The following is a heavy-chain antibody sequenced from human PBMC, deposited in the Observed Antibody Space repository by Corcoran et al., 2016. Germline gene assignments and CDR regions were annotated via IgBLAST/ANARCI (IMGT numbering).Heavy chain of an antibody. D-gene: IGHD5-18*01. CDR3: ASGGYSYVATYYYYYGMDV. CDR2: IIPIFGTA. J-gene: IGHJ6*02. Sequence: QVQLVQSGAEVKKPGSSVKVSCKASGGTFSSYAISWVRQAPGQGLEWMGGIIPIFGTANYAQKFQGRVTITADESTSTAYMELRSLRSEDTAVYYCASGGYSYVATYYYYYGMDVWGQGTTVTFSS. V-gene: IGHV1-69*01. CDR1: GGTFSSYA.